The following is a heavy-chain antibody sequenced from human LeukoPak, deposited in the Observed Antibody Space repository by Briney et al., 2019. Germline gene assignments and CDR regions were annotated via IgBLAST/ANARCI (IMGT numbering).Heavy chain of an antibody. CDR3: ARASGEDGYSSGWSPWDYYGMDV. CDR2: ISSSRSYI. CDR1: GFTFSSYS. Sequence: PGGSLRLSCAASGFTFSSYSINWVRQAPGKGLEWVSSISSSRSYIYYADSVKGRFTTSRDNDKNSLYLQMNRLRAEHTAVYYCARASGEDGYSSGWSPWDYYGMDVWGQGTTVTVSS. J-gene: IGHJ6*02. V-gene: IGHV3-21*01. D-gene: IGHD6-19*01.